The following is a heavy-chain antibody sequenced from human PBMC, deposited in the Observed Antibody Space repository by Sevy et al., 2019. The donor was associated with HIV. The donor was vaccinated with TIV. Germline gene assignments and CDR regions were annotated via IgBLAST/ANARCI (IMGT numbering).Heavy chain of an antibody. Sequence: GVSLRLSCAASGFTFSDHYMEWVRQAPGKGLEWVGRIRNKADRYTTEYAVYVRGRVTISRDNSKNSLYMLMNSLKTEDRAVYYCATHAGIAAAGRVFDYWGQGTLVTVSS. CDR3: ATHAGIAAAGRVFDY. CDR2: IRNKADRYTT. J-gene: IGHJ4*02. D-gene: IGHD6-13*01. CDR1: GFTFSDHY. V-gene: IGHV3-72*01.